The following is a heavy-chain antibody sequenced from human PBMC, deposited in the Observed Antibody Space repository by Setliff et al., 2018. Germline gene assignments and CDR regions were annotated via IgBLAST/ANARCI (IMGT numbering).Heavy chain of an antibody. Sequence: ASVKVSCKTSGYTFTNYGITWVRQAPGQGLEWMGWINNYSSKTNYPQKFLGRVTVTTDTSTGTAYMELGSLTSDDTAIYYCARINFYVSSGYYYAPDYWGPGTLVTVS. D-gene: IGHD3-22*01. V-gene: IGHV1-18*01. J-gene: IGHJ4*02. CDR2: INNYSSKT. CDR1: GYTFTNYG. CDR3: ARINFYVSSGYYYAPDY.